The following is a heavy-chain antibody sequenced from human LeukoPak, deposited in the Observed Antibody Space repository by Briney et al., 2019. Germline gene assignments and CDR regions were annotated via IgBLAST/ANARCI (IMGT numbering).Heavy chain of an antibody. Sequence: SQTLSLTCAICGDSVSSNSVAWNWITQSPSRGLEWLGRTYYRSKWNNEYAESVRSRITINPDTSKNQFSLQLDSVTPEDTAVYYCARERYYFDYWGQGTLVTVCS. CDR1: GDSVSSNSVA. CDR2: TYYRSKWNN. CDR3: ARERYYFDY. J-gene: IGHJ4*02. V-gene: IGHV6-1*01.